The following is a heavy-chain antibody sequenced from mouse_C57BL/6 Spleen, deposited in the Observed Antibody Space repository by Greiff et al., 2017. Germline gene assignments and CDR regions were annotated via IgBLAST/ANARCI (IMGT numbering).Heavy chain of an antibody. V-gene: IGHV5-17*01. D-gene: IGHD1-1*01. Sequence: EVKLVESGGGLVKPGGSLKLSCAASGFTFSDYGMHWVRQAPEKGLEWVAYISSGSSTIYYADTVTGRFTISRDNAKNTLFLQMTSLRSEDTAMYYCARGFITTVVALYAMDYWGQGTSVTVSS. CDR2: ISSGSSTI. J-gene: IGHJ4*01. CDR3: ARGFITTVVALYAMDY. CDR1: GFTFSDYG.